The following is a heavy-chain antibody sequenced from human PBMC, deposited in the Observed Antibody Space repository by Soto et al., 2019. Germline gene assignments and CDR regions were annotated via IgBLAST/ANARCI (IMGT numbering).Heavy chain of an antibody. CDR2: ISHSGNT. Sequence: VQLQESGPGLVKPSGTLSLTCAVSGGSISSGNWWSWVRQSPRKGLEWIEEISHSGNTNHNPSLKSRVTISIDKSKNQFSLKLTSVTAADTAVYYCASHRGNTYGPYDYWGQGTLVTVSS. CDR1: GGSISSGNW. V-gene: IGHV4-4*02. D-gene: IGHD5-18*01. CDR3: ASHRGNTYGPYDY. J-gene: IGHJ4*02.